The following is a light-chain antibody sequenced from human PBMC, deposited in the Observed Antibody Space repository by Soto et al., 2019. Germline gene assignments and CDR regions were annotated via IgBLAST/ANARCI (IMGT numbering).Light chain of an antibody. CDR2: AAS. J-gene: IGKJ1*01. CDR3: QESHSTPLRT. V-gene: IGKV1-39*01. CDR1: QSISSY. Sequence: DIQMTQSPSSLSASVRDRVTITCRASQSISSYLNWYQQKPGKAPKLLIYAASSLRSGVPSRFSGSGSGTDFTLTISSLQPEDFATYYCQESHSTPLRTFGQGTKVEIK.